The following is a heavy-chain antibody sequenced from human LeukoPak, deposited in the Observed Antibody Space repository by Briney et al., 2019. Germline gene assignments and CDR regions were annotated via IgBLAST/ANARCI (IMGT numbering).Heavy chain of an antibody. D-gene: IGHD4-17*01. CDR2: ISYDGSDK. V-gene: IGHV3-30*04. J-gene: IGHJ4*02. CDR3: ARDRDTVTYFDY. Sequence: GGSLRLSCAASGFTFSSYPMHWVRQAPGEGLEWVAVISYDGSDKYYADSVKGRFTISRDNSKNTLYLQMNSLRAEDTAVYYCARDRDTVTYFDYWGQGTLVTVSS. CDR1: GFTFSSYP.